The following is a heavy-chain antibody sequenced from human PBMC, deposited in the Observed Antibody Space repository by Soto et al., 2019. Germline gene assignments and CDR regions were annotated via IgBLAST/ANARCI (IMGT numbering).Heavy chain of an antibody. V-gene: IGHV1-69*13. CDR2: IIPIFGTA. J-gene: IGHJ5*02. D-gene: IGHD2-15*01. CDR3: ARERLGYCSGGSCSWYDP. CDR1: GGSFGSYA. Sequence: SVKVSCKASGGSFGSYAISWVRQAPGQGLEWMGGIIPIFGTANYAQKFQGRVTITADESTSTAYMELSSLRSEDTAVYYCARERLGYCSGGSCSWYDPWGQGTLVTVS.